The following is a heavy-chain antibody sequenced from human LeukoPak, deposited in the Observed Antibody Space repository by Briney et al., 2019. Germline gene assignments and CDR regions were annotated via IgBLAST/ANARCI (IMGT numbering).Heavy chain of an antibody. CDR3: ATNYDDSREAFDV. D-gene: IGHD3-3*01. CDR1: GFTFSNFA. CDR2: ISGSGEDS. Sequence: GGSLRLSCAASGFTFSNFAKNWVRQTPGKGLEWVSGISGSGEDSNHADSVTGRFIISRENSKNTLYLQMNSLRADDTAVYYCATNYDDSREAFDVWGQGTVVTVSS. J-gene: IGHJ3*01. V-gene: IGHV3-23*01.